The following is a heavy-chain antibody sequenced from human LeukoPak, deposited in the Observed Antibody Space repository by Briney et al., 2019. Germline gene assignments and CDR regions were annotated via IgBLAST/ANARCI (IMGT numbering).Heavy chain of an antibody. CDR3: ARVSPLYYYDSSGHSGAFDY. V-gene: IGHV3-66*01. J-gene: IGHJ4*02. D-gene: IGHD3-22*01. Sequence: GGSLRLSCAASEFTVSSNYMSWVRQAPGKGLEWVSVIYSGGSTYYADSVKGRFTISRDNSKNTLYLQMNSLRAEDTAVYYCARVSPLYYYDSSGHSGAFDYWGQGTLVTVSS. CDR1: EFTVSSNY. CDR2: IYSGGST.